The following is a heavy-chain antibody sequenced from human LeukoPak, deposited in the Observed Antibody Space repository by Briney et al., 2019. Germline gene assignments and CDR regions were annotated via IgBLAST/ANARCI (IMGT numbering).Heavy chain of an antibody. CDR2: INPNSGGT. J-gene: IGHJ6*02. D-gene: IGHD3-22*01. CDR1: GYTFTGYY. V-gene: IGHV1-2*04. CDR3: AREALHYYDSSRDGGMDV. Sequence: ASVKVSCKASGYTFTGYYMHWVRQAPGQGLEWMGWINPNSGGTNYAQKFQGWVTMTRDTSISTAYMELSRLRSDDTAVYYCAREALHYYDSSRDGGMDVWGQGTTVTVSS.